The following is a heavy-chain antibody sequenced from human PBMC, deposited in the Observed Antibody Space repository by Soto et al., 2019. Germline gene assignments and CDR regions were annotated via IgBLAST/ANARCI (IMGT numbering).Heavy chain of an antibody. CDR2: IYYSGST. D-gene: IGHD4-17*01. CDR1: GGSISSGGYY. J-gene: IGHJ3*02. V-gene: IGHV4-31*03. CDR3: ARMYQLHDYGDQAPSAADAFDI. Sequence: QVQLQESGPGLVKPSQTLSLTCTVSGGSISSGGYYWSWIRQHPGKGLEWIGYIYYSGSTYYNPSLKGRVTISVDTSKNQFSLKLSSVTAADTAVYYCARMYQLHDYGDQAPSAADAFDIWGQGTMVTVSS.